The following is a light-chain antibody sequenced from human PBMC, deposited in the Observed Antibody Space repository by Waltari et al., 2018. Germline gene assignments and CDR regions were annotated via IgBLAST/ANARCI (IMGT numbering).Light chain of an antibody. CDR2: WAS. V-gene: IGKV4-1*01. CDR3: QQYYSSPWT. CDR1: QSVFYSPYNQNC. Sequence: DIVMTQSPDSLAVSRGERATIKLKYSQSVFYSPYNQNCLAWYQQKPGQPPELLFYWASTRESGVPDRFSGSGSGTDFTLTISSLQAEDVAFYYCQQYYSSPWTFGQGTKVEVK. J-gene: IGKJ1*01.